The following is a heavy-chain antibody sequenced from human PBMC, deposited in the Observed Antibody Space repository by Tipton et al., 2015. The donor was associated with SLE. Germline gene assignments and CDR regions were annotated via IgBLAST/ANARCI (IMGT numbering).Heavy chain of an antibody. D-gene: IGHD3-10*01. Sequence: TLSLTCTVSGDSISRSTYYWGWIRQPPGKGLEWIGSIYYSGSTYYNPSLKSRVTISVDTSKNQFSLKLSSVTAADTAVYYCARSGFYHRADAFDIWGQGTMVTVSS. V-gene: IGHV4-39*01. CDR2: IYYSGST. CDR1: GDSISRSTYY. CDR3: ARSGFYHRADAFDI. J-gene: IGHJ3*02.